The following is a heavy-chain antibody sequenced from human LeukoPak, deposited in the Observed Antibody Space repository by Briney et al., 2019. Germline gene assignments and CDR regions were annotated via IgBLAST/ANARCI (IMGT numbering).Heavy chain of an antibody. CDR2: MSYDGSNK. J-gene: IGHJ3*02. D-gene: IGHD3-3*01. Sequence: GGSLRLSCAASGFTFSSYAMHWVRQAPGKGLEWVAVMSYDGSNKYYADSVKGRFTISRDNSKNTLYLQMNSLRAEDTAVYYCASLRFLEWFDAFDIWGQGTMVTVSS. CDR1: GFTFSSYA. V-gene: IGHV3-30*01. CDR3: ASLRFLEWFDAFDI.